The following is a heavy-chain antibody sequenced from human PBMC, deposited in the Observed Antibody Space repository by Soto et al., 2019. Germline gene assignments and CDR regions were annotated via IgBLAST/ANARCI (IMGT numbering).Heavy chain of an antibody. D-gene: IGHD2-2*01. Sequence: GRSLRLSCAASGFTFSSYAMSWVRQAPGKGLEWVSAISGSGGSTYYADSVKGRFTISRDNSKNTLYLQMNSLRAEDTAVYYCATSVVPAAIHYYYYGMDVWGQGTTVTVSS. CDR1: GFTFSSYA. CDR3: ATSVVPAAIHYYYYGMDV. J-gene: IGHJ6*02. CDR2: ISGSGGST. V-gene: IGHV3-23*01.